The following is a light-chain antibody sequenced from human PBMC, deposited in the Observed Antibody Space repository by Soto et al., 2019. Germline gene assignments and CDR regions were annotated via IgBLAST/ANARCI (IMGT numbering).Light chain of an antibody. V-gene: IGKV3-15*01. J-gene: IGKJ1*01. CDR2: GRS. Sequence: DIVLTQSPGTLSLSPGERATLSCRASQSVSSSYLAWYQQKPGQPPRLLIYGRSARPTGTPARFSGGGSGAEYPLTISSLQSEDFAVYYCQQYDKWPRTFGQGTKVDIK. CDR3: QQYDKWPRT. CDR1: QSVSSSY.